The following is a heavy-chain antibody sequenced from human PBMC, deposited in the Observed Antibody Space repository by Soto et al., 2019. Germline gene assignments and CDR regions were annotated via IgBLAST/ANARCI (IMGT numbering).Heavy chain of an antibody. Sequence: GGSLRLSCAASGFTFSSYAMSWVRQAPGKGLEWVSAISGSGGSTYYADSVKGRFTISRDNSKNTLYLQMNSLRAEDTAVYYCAKDGRDYDFWSGYYSNMDVWGKGTTVTVSS. D-gene: IGHD3-3*01. J-gene: IGHJ6*03. V-gene: IGHV3-23*01. CDR3: AKDGRDYDFWSGYYSNMDV. CDR1: GFTFSSYA. CDR2: ISGSGGST.